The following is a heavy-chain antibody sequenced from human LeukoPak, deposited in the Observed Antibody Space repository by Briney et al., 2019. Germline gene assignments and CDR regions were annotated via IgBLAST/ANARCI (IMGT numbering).Heavy chain of an antibody. Sequence: ASVKVSCKASGYTFTGYYMHWVRQAPGQGLEWMGWINPNSGGTNYAQKFQGRVTMTTDTSTSTAYMELRSLRSDDTAVYYCARDPTRRSYSSGWYGYDYWGQGTLVTVSS. CDR1: GYTFTGYY. J-gene: IGHJ4*02. CDR2: INPNSGGT. CDR3: ARDPTRRSYSSGWYGYDY. V-gene: IGHV1-2*02. D-gene: IGHD6-19*01.